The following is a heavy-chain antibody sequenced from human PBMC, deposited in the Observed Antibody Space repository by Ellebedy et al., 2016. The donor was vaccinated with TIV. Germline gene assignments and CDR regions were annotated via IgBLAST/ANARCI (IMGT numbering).Heavy chain of an antibody. D-gene: IGHD6-13*01. CDR2: IWHDGSNK. V-gene: IGHV3-33*01. CDR1: GFTFRNYG. CDR3: ARDGPTSIAAADYYYGMDV. Sequence: GESLKISCAASGFTFRNYGMHWVRQAPGKGLEWVAVIWHDGSNKYYADSVKGRFTISRDNSKNTLFLQMNSLRAEDTAVYYCARDGPTSIAAADYYYGMDVWGQGTTVTVSS. J-gene: IGHJ6*02.